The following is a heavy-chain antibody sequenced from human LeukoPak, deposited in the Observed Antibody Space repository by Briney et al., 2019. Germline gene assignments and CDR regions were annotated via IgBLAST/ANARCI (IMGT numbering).Heavy chain of an antibody. J-gene: IGHJ5*02. CDR1: GYTFTGYY. V-gene: IGHV1-2*02. Sequence: GASVKVSCKTSGYTFTGYYMHWVRQAPGQGLEWMGWINPNSGGTNYAQKFQGRVTMTRDTSISTAYMELSRLRSDDTAVYYCAREDLFMITFGGVIVEGYNWFDPWGQGTLVTVSS. CDR2: INPNSGGT. CDR3: AREDLFMITFGGVIVEGYNWFDP. D-gene: IGHD3-16*02.